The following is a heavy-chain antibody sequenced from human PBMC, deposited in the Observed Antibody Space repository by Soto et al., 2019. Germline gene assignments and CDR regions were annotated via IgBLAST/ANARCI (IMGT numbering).Heavy chain of an antibody. V-gene: IGHV3-23*01. CDR3: ANQPGCPDFWSGCLRGYFDY. J-gene: IGHJ4*02. CDR1: GFTFSSYA. D-gene: IGHD3-3*01. CDR2: ISGSGGST. Sequence: GGSLRLSCAASGFTFSSYAMSWVRQAPGKGLEWVSAISGSGGSTYYADSVKGRFTISRDNSKNTLYLQMNSLRAEDTAVYYCANQPGCPDFWSGCLRGYFDYWGQGTLVTVSS.